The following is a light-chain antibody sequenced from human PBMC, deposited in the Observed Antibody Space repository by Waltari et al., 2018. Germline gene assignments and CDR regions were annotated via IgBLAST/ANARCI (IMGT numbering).Light chain of an antibody. J-gene: IGKJ1*01. Sequence: EIVLTQSPGTLSLSPGERATLSCRASQSLSRIYLAWYQQKPGQAPRLLISGTTSRANGIPDMFSGSGSGTDFTLTISRLEAEDFAVYYCQQFDSSPGTFGQGTKVEIK. CDR2: GTT. V-gene: IGKV3-20*01. CDR1: QSLSRIY. CDR3: QQFDSSPGT.